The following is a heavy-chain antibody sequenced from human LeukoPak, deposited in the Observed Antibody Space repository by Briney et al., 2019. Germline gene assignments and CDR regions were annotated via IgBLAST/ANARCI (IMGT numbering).Heavy chain of an antibody. CDR3: ASLPFYDFWSGYSDAFDI. CDR1: GFTFSSYS. Sequence: PGGSLRLSCAASGFTFSSYSMNWVRQAPGKGLEWVSYISSSSSTIYYADSVKGRFTISRDNAKNSLYLQMNSLRAEDTAVYYCASLPFYDFWSGYSDAFDIWGQGTMVTVSS. V-gene: IGHV3-48*01. D-gene: IGHD3-3*01. J-gene: IGHJ3*02. CDR2: ISSSSSTI.